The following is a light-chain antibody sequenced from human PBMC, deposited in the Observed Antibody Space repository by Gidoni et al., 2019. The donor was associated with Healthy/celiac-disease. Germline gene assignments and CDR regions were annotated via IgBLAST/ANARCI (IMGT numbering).Light chain of an antibody. Sequence: DLHMPQSPSTLSASVGDRVTITCRASQSISSWFAWYQQKPGKAPKLLIYKASSLESGVPSRFSGSGSGTEFTLTISSLQPDDFATYYCQQYNSYSLTFGGGTKVEIK. CDR2: KAS. CDR3: QQYNSYSLT. V-gene: IGKV1-5*03. J-gene: IGKJ4*01. CDR1: QSISSW.